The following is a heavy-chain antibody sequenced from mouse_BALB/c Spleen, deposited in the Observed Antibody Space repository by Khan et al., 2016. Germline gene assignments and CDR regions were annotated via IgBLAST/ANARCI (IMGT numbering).Heavy chain of an antibody. V-gene: IGHV14-3*02. J-gene: IGHJ4*01. Sequence: VRLQQSGAELVKPGASVKLSCTASGFNIKDTYMHWVKQRPEQGLEWIGRIDPANDNTKYDPKFQGKATITADTSSNTADLQLSSLTAADTAVYYCASTSEGYHGALAYWGQGTSVPVSS. CDR1: GFNIKDTY. CDR2: IDPANDNT. D-gene: IGHD2-2*01. CDR3: ASTSEGYHGALAY.